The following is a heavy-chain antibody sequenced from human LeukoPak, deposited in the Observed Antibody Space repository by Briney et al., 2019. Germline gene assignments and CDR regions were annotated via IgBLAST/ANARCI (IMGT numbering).Heavy chain of an antibody. Sequence: SETLSLTCTVSGGSISSSSYYWGWIRQPPGKGLEWIGYIYYSGGTNYNPSLKSRVTISVDTSKNQFSLKLSSVTAADTAVYYCARRMGFLGSGSYYRGDYWYFDLWGRGTLVTVSS. CDR1: GGSISSSSYY. CDR2: IYYSGGT. D-gene: IGHD3-10*01. J-gene: IGHJ2*01. V-gene: IGHV4-61*05. CDR3: ARRMGFLGSGSYYRGDYWYFDL.